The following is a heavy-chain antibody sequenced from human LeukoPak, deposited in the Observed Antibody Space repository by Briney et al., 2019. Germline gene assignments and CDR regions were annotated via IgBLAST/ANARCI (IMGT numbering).Heavy chain of an antibody. J-gene: IGHJ6*04. Sequence: GGSLRLSCAASGFTFSSYWMSWVRQAPGKGLEWVANIKQDGSEKYYVDSVKGRFTISRDNAKNSLYLQMNSLRAEDTAVYYCARVSYYPYYYYYYGMDVWGKGTTVTVSS. CDR3: ARVSYYPYYYYYYGMDV. D-gene: IGHD3-10*01. CDR1: GFTFSSYW. CDR2: IKQDGSEK. V-gene: IGHV3-7*03.